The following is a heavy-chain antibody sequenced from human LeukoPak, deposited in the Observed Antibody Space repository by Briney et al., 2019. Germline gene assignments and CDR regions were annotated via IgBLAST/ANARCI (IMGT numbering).Heavy chain of an antibody. Sequence: ASVNLSCKASGYTFTISYDVHCVLQDTGRGLQWMGWMNPTSGNTGYAPTFQGRVTMTMNTSISTAYMELSSLSSEDTAVYYCARESGRRGIFGVALIGTRRAYYFDYWGQGTLVTVSS. CDR3: ARESGRRGIFGVALIGTRRAYYFDY. J-gene: IGHJ4*02. D-gene: IGHD3-3*01. CDR1: GYTFTISYD. V-gene: IGHV1-8*01. CDR2: MNPTSGNT.